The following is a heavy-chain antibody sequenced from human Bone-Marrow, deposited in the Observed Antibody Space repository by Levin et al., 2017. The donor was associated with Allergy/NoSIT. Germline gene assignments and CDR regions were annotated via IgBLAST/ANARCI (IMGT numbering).Heavy chain of an antibody. CDR1: GYTFTNHW. J-gene: IGHJ4*02. Sequence: GGSLRLSCKASGYTFTNHWIGWVRQVPGKGLEWMGVVYPTDSSATYGPSFQGQVTMSVDTSISTAYLQWSSLQASDTAIYYCARGNYDFWSGNYHSFDYWGQGTVLSVSS. CDR3: ARGNYDFWSGNYHSFDY. CDR2: VYPTDSSA. D-gene: IGHD3-3*01. V-gene: IGHV5-51*01.